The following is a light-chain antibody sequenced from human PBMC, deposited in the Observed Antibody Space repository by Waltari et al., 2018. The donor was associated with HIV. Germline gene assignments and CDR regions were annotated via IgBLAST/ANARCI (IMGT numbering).Light chain of an antibody. CDR1: QSVLYNSNNKNY. J-gene: IGKJ1*01. Sequence: DIVLTQSPASLAVSLGERATINCKSSQSVLYNSNNKNYLAWYQQKPGQPPKLLIYWASTRESGVPDRISGSGSGTDFTLTISSLQTEDVAVYYCQQYYSTPQTFGQGTKVEIK. CDR3: QQYYSTPQT. V-gene: IGKV4-1*01. CDR2: WAS.